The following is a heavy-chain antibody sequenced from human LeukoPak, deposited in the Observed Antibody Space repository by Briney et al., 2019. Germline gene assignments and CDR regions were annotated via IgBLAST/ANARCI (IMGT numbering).Heavy chain of an antibody. J-gene: IGHJ4*02. V-gene: IGHV3-23*01. CDR1: GFTFSSYV. CDR3: ASRVVALGSY. D-gene: IGHD2-15*01. Sequence: GGSLRLSCAASGFTFSSYVMSWVRQAPGKGLEWVSAISGSGGSTYYADSVKGRFTISRDNSKNTLYLQMNGLRAGDTAVYYCASRVVALGSYWGQGTLVTVSS. CDR2: ISGSGGST.